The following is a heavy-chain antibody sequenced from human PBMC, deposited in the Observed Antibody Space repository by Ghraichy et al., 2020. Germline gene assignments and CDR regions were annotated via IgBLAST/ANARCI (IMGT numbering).Heavy chain of an antibody. V-gene: IGHV3-23*01. Sequence: SCAASGFTFSSYAMSWVRQAPGKGLEWVSAISGSGGSTYYADSVKGRFTISRDNSKNTLYLQMNSLRAEDTAVYYCAKDRNYYDSSGYYYGRYFDYWGQGTLVTVSS. CDR3: AKDRNYYDSSGYYYGRYFDY. J-gene: IGHJ4*02. D-gene: IGHD3-22*01. CDR2: ISGSGGST. CDR1: GFTFSSYA.